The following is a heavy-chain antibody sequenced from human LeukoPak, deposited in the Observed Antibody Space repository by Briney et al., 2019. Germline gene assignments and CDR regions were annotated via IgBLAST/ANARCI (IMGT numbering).Heavy chain of an antibody. D-gene: IGHD4-17*01. CDR3: AKTSTVTSWGGYYGMDV. J-gene: IGHJ6*02. V-gene: IGHV3-66*01. CDR2: IYSGGSI. CDR1: GLTVSSY. Sequence: GGSLRLSCAASGLTVSSYMSWVRQAPGKGLEWVSVIYSGGSIYYADSVKGRFTISRDKSKNTLYLQMNSLRAEDTAVYYCAKTSTVTSWGGYYGMDVWGQGTTVTVSS.